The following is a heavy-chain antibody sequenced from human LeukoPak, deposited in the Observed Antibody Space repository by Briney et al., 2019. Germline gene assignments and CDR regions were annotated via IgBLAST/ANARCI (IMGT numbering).Heavy chain of an antibody. Sequence: PSETLSFTCAVYGGSFSGYYWSWIRQPPGKGLEWIGEINHSGSTNYNPSLKSRVTISVDTSKNQFSLKLSSVTAADTAVYYCARASITMVRGVIVGYYFDYWGQGTLVTVSS. CDR2: INHSGST. V-gene: IGHV4-34*01. D-gene: IGHD3-10*01. CDR1: GGSFSGYY. CDR3: ARASITMVRGVIVGYYFDY. J-gene: IGHJ4*02.